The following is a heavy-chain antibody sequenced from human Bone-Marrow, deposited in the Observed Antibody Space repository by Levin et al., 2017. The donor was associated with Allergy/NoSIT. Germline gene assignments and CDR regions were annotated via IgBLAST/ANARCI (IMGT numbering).Heavy chain of an antibody. J-gene: IGHJ5*02. Sequence: SCAASGFDFSHFGMQWVRQAPGKGLEWVAIIPSDEVNKYYADSVKGRFTISRDNSKNTLYLQMESLRSEDTAVYFCATDQSGRFDPWGQGTLVTVSS. CDR2: IPSDEVNK. CDR1: GFDFSHFG. V-gene: IGHV3-30*03. CDR3: ATDQSGRFDP.